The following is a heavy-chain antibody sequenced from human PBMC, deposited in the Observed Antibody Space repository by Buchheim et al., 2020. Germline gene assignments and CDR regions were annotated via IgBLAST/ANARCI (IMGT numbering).Heavy chain of an antibody. CDR2: ISYDGSNN. Sequence: QVQLVESGGGVVQPGRSLRLSCAASGFTFSSNGMHWVRQAPGKGLEWVAFISYDGSNNYYADSVKGRFTISRDNSKNTLYLQMNSLRTEDTAVYYCAKDRGYGTYHFDYWGQGTL. V-gene: IGHV3-30*18. CDR1: GFTFSSNG. D-gene: IGHD4-17*01. J-gene: IGHJ4*02. CDR3: AKDRGYGTYHFDY.